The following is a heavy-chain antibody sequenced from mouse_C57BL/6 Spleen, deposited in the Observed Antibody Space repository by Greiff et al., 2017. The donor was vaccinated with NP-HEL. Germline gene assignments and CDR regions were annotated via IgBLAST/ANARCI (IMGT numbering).Heavy chain of an antibody. D-gene: IGHD3-2*02. CDR1: GFTFSSYA. CDR3: ARSGGDY. Sequence: EVQVVESGGGLVKPGGSLKLSCAASGFTFSSYAMSWVRQTPEKRLEWVATISDGGSYTYYPDNVKGRFTISRDNAKNNLYLQMSHLKSEDTAMYYCARSGGDYWGQGTTLTVSS. CDR2: ISDGGSYT. J-gene: IGHJ2*01. V-gene: IGHV5-4*01.